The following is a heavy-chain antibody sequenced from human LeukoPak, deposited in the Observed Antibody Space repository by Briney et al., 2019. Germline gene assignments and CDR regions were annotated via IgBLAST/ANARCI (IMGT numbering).Heavy chain of an antibody. Sequence: SETLSLTCTVSGGSISSYYWSWIRQPAGKGLEWIGRIYTSGSTNYNPSLKSRVTMSVDTSKNQFSLKLSSVTAADTAVYYCARDGRAYYDFWSGYSHFDYWAREPWSPSPQ. V-gene: IGHV4-4*07. D-gene: IGHD3-3*01. CDR2: IYTSGST. CDR1: GGSISSYY. CDR3: ARDGRAYYDFWSGYSHFDY. J-gene: IGHJ4*02.